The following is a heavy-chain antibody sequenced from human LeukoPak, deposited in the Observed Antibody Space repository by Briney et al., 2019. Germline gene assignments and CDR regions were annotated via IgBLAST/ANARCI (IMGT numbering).Heavy chain of an antibody. V-gene: IGHV4-4*07. CDR3: AREIIRDGYNLGGGMDV. CDR1: GDSISNYY. J-gene: IGHJ6*02. D-gene: IGHD5-24*01. Sequence: NPSETLSLTCTVSGDSISNYYWSWIRQPAGKGLEWIGRIYTSGSTNYNPSLKSRVTMSVDTSKNQFSLKLSSVTAADTAVYYCAREIIRDGYNLGGGMDVWGQGTTVTVSS. CDR2: IYTSGST.